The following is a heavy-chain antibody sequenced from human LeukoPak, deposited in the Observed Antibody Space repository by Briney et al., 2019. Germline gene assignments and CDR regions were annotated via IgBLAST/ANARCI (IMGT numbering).Heavy chain of an antibody. CDR1: GFTFSSYA. V-gene: IGHV3-74*01. CDR3: VRVNCAGDCTSRDWYFDL. CDR2: IFNPGGAT. D-gene: IGHD2-21*02. Sequence: GGPLRLSCAASGFTFSSYAMSWVRQAPGKGLVWVSRIFNPGGATAYVDSVKGRFTISRDNAENTLSLQMNSLRVEDTAVYYCVRVNCAGDCTSRDWYFDLWGRGTLVVVSS. J-gene: IGHJ2*01.